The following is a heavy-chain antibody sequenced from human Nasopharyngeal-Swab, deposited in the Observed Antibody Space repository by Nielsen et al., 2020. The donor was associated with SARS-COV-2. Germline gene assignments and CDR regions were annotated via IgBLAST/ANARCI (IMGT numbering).Heavy chain of an antibody. J-gene: IGHJ6*02. D-gene: IGHD3-22*01. CDR1: RYTLTKHY. CDR2: SNAGKGNT. Sequence: ASVEVPRQASRYTLTKHYIHWGGQGPRQRREGRGWSNAGKGNTKYSQKFQGRVTITRDTSASTAYMELSSLRSEDTAVYYCAISSGYYMALYYYYGMDVWGQGTTVTVSS. V-gene: IGHV1-3*01. CDR3: AISSGYYMALYYYYGMDV.